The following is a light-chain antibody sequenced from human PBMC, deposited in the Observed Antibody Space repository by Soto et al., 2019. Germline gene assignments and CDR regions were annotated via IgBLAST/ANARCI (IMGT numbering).Light chain of an antibody. CDR1: NSNIGSNS. Sequence: QSVLTQPPSASGTPGQRVTISCSGSNSNIGSNSVNWYRHLSGTAPKLLIYSNSQRPSGVPDRFSGSRSGTSASLAISGLQSEDEADYYCAAWDDSLNGVVFGGGTKLTVL. V-gene: IGLV1-44*01. J-gene: IGLJ2*01. CDR2: SNS. CDR3: AAWDDSLNGVV.